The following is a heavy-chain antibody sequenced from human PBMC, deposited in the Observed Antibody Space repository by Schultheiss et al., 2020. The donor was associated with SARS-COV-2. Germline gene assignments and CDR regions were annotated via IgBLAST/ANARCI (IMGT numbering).Heavy chain of an antibody. Sequence: GGSLRLSCAASGFPFSSYGMHWVRQAPGKVLEWVAVIWYDGSNKYYADSVKGRFTISRDNSKNTLYLQMNSLRAEDTAVYYCARDMGYYDILTGYYVNDAFDIWGQGTMVTVSS. CDR1: GFPFSSYG. J-gene: IGHJ3*02. V-gene: IGHV3-33*01. CDR2: IWYDGSNK. CDR3: ARDMGYYDILTGYYVNDAFDI. D-gene: IGHD3-9*01.